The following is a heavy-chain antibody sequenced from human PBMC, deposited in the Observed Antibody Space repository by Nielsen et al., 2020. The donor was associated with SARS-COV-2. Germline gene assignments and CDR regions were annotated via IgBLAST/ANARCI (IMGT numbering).Heavy chain of an antibody. CDR3: ARGRVAEASYFGSSDYYFAY. V-gene: IGHV4-30-2*01. CDR2: IYHSGST. CDR1: GGSISSGGYS. J-gene: IGHJ4*02. D-gene: IGHD3-22*01. Sequence: SETLSLTCAVSGGSISSGGYSWSWIRQPPGKGLEWIGYIYHSGSTYYNPSLKSRVTISVDKSRNQFSLNLNSVTAADTAVYYCARGRVAEASYFGSSDYYFAYWGQGTLVTVSS.